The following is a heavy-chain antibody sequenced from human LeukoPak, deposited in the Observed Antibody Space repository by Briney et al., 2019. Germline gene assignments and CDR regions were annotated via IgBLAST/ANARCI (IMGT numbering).Heavy chain of an antibody. CDR3: AKWPFTNNWYRVESDS. D-gene: IGHD1-1*01. V-gene: IGHV3-23*01. Sequence: GGSLRLSCAASGFPFSTFAMSWVRQVPGKGLEWVSAIGSSGGSTHYADSVKGRFTISRDNSQNTPYLQMSSLRDEDAAVYYCAKWPFTNNWYRVESDSWGQGTLVTVSS. J-gene: IGHJ4*02. CDR1: GFPFSTFA. CDR2: IGSSGGST.